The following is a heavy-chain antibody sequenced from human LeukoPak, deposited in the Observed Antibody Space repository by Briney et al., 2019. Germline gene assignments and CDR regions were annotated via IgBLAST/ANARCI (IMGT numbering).Heavy chain of an antibody. J-gene: IGHJ4*02. V-gene: IGHV3-23*01. CDR2: ISGSGDST. CDR3: AKVRASSGWYGGFDY. D-gene: IGHD6-19*01. Sequence: GGSLRLSCAASGFTFSSYAMSWVRQAPGEGLEWVSGISGSGDSTYYGDSVKGRFAISRDHSKNTLYLQMNSLRAEDTAVYYCAKVRASSGWYGGFDYWGQGTLVTVSS. CDR1: GFTFSSYA.